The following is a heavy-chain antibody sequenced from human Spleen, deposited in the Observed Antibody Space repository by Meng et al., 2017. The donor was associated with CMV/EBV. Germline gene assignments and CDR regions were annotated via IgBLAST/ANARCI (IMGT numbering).Heavy chain of an antibody. CDR2: ISGSGDNT. D-gene: IGHD5-12*01. CDR1: GFTFSAYA. J-gene: IGHJ4*02. V-gene: IGHV3-23*01. CDR3: AIIPVGYSGYDSFDH. Sequence: GESLKISCAASGFTFSAYAVNWVRQTPAKGLEWVSAISGSGDNTYYADSVKGRFTISRDNSKNTLYLQMNSLTVEDTAIYYCAIIPVGYSGYDSFDHWGQGTLVTVSS.